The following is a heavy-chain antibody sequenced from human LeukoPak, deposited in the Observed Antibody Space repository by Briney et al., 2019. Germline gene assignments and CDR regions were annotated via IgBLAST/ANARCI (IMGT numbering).Heavy chain of an antibody. CDR1: GFTFSSNY. D-gene: IGHD3-10*01. CDR2: IYIGGRK. CDR3: VRPVYYYGSENYGMDV. V-gene: IGHV3-53*04. Sequence: GGSLRLSCAASGFTFSSNYMSWVRQAPGKGLEWVSVIYIGGRKYYADSVRGRFTISRHNSKKQLYLQMNSLSAEDTAVYYCVRPVYYYGSENYGMDVWGRGTTVTVFS. J-gene: IGHJ6*01.